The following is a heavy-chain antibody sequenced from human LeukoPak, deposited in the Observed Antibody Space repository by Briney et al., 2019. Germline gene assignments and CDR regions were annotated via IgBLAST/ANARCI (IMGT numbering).Heavy chain of an antibody. Sequence: GGSLRLSCAASGFTFSHYAMNCVPQAPGEALECLSGISGSGYSTYYADSVKGRFTISRDNSKNTLYLQTNSLRAEDTAVYYCAKDYGDYAYYFHYWGQGTLVTVSS. V-gene: IGHV3-23*01. CDR3: AKDYGDYAYYFHY. CDR2: ISGSGYST. CDR1: GFTFSHYA. J-gene: IGHJ4*02. D-gene: IGHD4-17*01.